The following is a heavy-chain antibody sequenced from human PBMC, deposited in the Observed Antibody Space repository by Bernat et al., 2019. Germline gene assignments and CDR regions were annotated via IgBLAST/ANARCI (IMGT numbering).Heavy chain of an antibody. D-gene: IGHD1-26*01. J-gene: IGHJ4*02. CDR3: ARLSGSDPHAVDY. Sequence: QVQLQQWGAGLLKPSETLSLTCAVYGGSFSGYYWSWIRQPPGKGLEWIGEINHSGSTNYNPSLKSRVTISVETSKNQFSLKLSSVTAADTAVYYCARLSGSDPHAVDYWGQGTLVTVSS. V-gene: IGHV4-34*01. CDR2: INHSGST. CDR1: GGSFSGYY.